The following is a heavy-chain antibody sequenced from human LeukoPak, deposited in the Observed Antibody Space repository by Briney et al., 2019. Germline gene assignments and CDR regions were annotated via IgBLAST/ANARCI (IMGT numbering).Heavy chain of an antibody. CDR3: ARDPYNSGWWDL. CDR1: GYTFTSSY. J-gene: IGHJ2*01. D-gene: IGHD6-19*01. CDR2: INPSGGST. V-gene: IGHV1-46*01. Sequence: GASVKVSCKASGYTFTSSYIHWVRQAPGQGLEWMGIINPSGGSTSYAQNFQGRVTMTRETSTSTVYMELSSLRSEDTAVYYCARDPYNSGWWDLWGRGTLVTVSS.